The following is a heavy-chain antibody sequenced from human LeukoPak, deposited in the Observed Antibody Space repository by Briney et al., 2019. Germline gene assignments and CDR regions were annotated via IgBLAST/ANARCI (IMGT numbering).Heavy chain of an antibody. CDR2: INPNNDGT. CDR1: GYTFTGYY. V-gene: IGHV1-2*02. J-gene: IGHJ4*02. Sequence: ASVKVSCKASGYTFTGYYMHWVRQAPGQGLEWMGWINPNNDGTNYAQKFQGRVTMTRDTSISTAYMELSRLRSDDTAVYYCARDSSSSVCDYWGQGTLVTVSS. CDR3: ARDSSSSVCDY. D-gene: IGHD6-6*01.